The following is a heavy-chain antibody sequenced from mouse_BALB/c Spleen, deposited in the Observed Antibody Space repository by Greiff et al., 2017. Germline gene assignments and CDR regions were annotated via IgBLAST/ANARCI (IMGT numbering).Heavy chain of an antibody. CDR1: GFTFSSYA. J-gene: IGHJ3*01. Sequence: EVQLVESGGGLVKPGGSLKLSCAASGFTFSSYAMSWVRQTPEKRLEWVASISSGGSTYYPDSVKGRFTISRDNARNILYLQMSSLRSEDTAMYYCASPTNYYGSSWAYWGQGTLVTVSA. V-gene: IGHV5-6-5*01. CDR3: ASPTNYYGSSWAY. D-gene: IGHD1-1*01. CDR2: ISSGGST.